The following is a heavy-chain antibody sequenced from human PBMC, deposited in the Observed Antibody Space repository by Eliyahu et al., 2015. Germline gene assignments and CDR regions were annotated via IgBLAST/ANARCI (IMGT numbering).Heavy chain of an antibody. CDR2: INAGNANT. CDR3: AREGSGWYYFDY. V-gene: IGHV1-3*01. Sequence: QVHLVQSGAEVKKPGASVKVSCKASGYTFTNYAMHWVRQAPGQRLEWMGWINAGNANTKYSQKFQGRVTIIRDTSASTAYLHLSSLRSEDTAVYFCAREGSGWYYFDYWGQGTLVTVSS. CDR1: GYTFTNYA. D-gene: IGHD6-19*01. J-gene: IGHJ4*02.